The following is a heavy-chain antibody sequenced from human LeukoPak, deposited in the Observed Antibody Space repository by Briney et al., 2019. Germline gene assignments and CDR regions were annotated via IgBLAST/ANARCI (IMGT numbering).Heavy chain of an antibody. CDR2: IYYSGAT. CDR3: ARQAGAAAVNWFDP. D-gene: IGHD6-13*01. V-gene: IGHV4-30-4*01. J-gene: IGHJ5*02. Sequence: PSETLSLTCTVSGGSISSGDYYWSWIRQPPGKGLEWIGYIYYSGATYYNPSLKSRVTISIDASKNQFSLKLSSVTAADTAVYYCARQAGAAAVNWFDPWGQGTLVTVSS. CDR1: GGSISSGDYY.